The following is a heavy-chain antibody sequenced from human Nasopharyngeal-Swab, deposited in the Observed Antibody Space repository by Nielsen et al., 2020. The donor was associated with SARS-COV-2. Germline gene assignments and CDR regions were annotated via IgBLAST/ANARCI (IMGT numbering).Heavy chain of an antibody. CDR2: IIPSEGST. D-gene: IGHD3-16*01. Sequence: WVRQAPGQGPEWLGLIIPSEGSTAYAQKFQGRVTMTRDKSTSTAYMELSSLRSDDTAVYFCARGAVHHMLDLWGQGTRVTVSS. CDR3: ARGAVHHMLDL. J-gene: IGHJ5*02. V-gene: IGHV1-46*01.